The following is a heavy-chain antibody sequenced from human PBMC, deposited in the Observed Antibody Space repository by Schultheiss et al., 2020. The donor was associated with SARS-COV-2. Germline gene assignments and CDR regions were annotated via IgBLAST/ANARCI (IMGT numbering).Heavy chain of an antibody. Sequence: GGSLRLSCAASGFTFSSYAMHWVRQAPGKGLVWVSRINSDGITTNYADSVKGRFTISRDNAKNTLYLQMNSLRAEDTAVYYCARDLYYYDPSGYYDYWGQGTLVTVSS. J-gene: IGHJ4*02. D-gene: IGHD3-22*01. CDR1: GFTFSSYA. CDR3: ARDLYYYDPSGYYDY. CDR2: INSDGITT. V-gene: IGHV3-74*01.